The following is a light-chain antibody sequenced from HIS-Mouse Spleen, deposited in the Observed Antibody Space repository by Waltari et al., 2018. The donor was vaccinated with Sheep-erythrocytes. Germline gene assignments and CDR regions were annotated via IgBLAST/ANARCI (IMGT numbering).Light chain of an antibody. CDR3: CSHAGSSTPWV. CDR1: SSDVGSYNL. V-gene: IGLV2-23*01. CDR2: EGS. J-gene: IGLJ3*02. Sequence: QSALTQPASVSGSPGQSITISCTGTSSDVGSYNLVSWYQQHPGKAPKLMIYEGSKRPSGVSNRFSGSKSGNTASLTISGLQAEDEADYYCCSHAGSSTPWVFGGGTK.